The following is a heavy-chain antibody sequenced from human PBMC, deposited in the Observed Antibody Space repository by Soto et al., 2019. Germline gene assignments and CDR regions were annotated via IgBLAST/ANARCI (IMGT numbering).Heavy chain of an antibody. Sequence: ASVKVSCKTSGYTFTGYYIYWLRQAPGQGLEWMGWINPHSGGTDSSQKFQGRVTMTRDTSISTAYMELSRLRSDDTAVYYCAGTSCSSTTCPTTYWGQGTLVTVS. V-gene: IGHV1-2*02. CDR1: GYTFTGYY. J-gene: IGHJ4*02. CDR3: AGTSCSSTTCPTTY. CDR2: INPHSGGT. D-gene: IGHD2-2*01.